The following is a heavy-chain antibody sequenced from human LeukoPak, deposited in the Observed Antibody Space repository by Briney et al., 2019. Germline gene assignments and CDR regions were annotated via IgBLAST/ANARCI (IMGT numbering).Heavy chain of an antibody. Sequence: PSETLSLTCAVYGGSFSGYYWSWIRQPPGEGLEWIGEINHSGSTNYNPSLKSRVTISVDTSKNQFSLKLSSVTAADTAVYYCARARPPTYYYGSGMYYYFDYWGQGTLVTVSS. V-gene: IGHV4-34*01. J-gene: IGHJ4*02. CDR2: INHSGST. CDR1: GGSFSGYY. CDR3: ARARPPTYYYGSGMYYYFDY. D-gene: IGHD3-10*01.